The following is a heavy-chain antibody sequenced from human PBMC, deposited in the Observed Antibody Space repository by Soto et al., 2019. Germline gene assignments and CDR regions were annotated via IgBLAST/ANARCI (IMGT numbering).Heavy chain of an antibody. D-gene: IGHD6-13*01. CDR1: GFSLSNARMG. CDR2: IFSNDER. V-gene: IGHV2-26*01. CDR3: ARGGGWGYGSTPYYFDF. J-gene: IGHJ4*02. Sequence: QVTLKESGPVLVKPTETLTLTCTVSGFSLSNARMGVSWIRQPPGKALEWLAHIFSNDERSYRTSLKSRVTIPKDSSKSQVVLTMTNMAPVDTATYYGARGGGWGYGSTPYYFDFWGQGTLVTVSS.